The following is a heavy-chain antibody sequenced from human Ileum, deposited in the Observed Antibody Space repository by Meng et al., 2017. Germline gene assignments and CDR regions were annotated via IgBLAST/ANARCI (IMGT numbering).Heavy chain of an antibody. CDR2: IYYDGSS. V-gene: IGHV4-30-4*01. CDR1: NGPLTNANNY. D-gene: IGHD5-18*01. CDR3: AREFYVDTAMVIDS. J-gene: IGHJ4*02. Sequence: QVQLQESGPGLVKPSQTLSLTCSVSNGPLTNANNYWNWIRQAPGQALEHIGYIYYDGSSYATPSLKSRVTMSIDTSTNQFSLRLDSVTAADTAVYYCAREFYVDTAMVIDSWGPGALVTVSS.